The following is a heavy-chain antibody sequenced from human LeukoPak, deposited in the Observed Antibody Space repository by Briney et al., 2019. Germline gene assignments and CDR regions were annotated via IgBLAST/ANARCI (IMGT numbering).Heavy chain of an antibody. CDR3: AKDMYGSGSYPRFDY. CDR2: ISWNSGSI. Sequence: GGSLRLSCAASGFIFDDYAMHWVRQAPGKGLEWVSGISWNSGSIGYADSVKGRFTISRDNAKTSLYLQMNSLRAEDTALYYCAKDMYGSGSYPRFDYWGQGTLVTVSS. J-gene: IGHJ4*02. CDR1: GFIFDDYA. D-gene: IGHD3-10*01. V-gene: IGHV3-9*01.